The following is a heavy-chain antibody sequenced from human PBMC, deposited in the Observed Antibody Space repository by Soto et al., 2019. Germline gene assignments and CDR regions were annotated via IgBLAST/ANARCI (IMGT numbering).Heavy chain of an antibody. CDR2: IYSGGDT. V-gene: IGHV3-53*01. J-gene: IGHJ4*02. Sequence: EVQLVESGGGLIVPGGSLRLSSEGSGLSVSSTYMSWIREAPGKGLEWVSLIYSGGDTYYTDSVKGRFTVSRDYSTNTPYLQMNSLRAEDTAMYYCAREHHYSGDCWGQGTLVTVSS. CDR3: AREHHYSGDC. D-gene: IGHD1-26*01. CDR1: GLSVSSTY.